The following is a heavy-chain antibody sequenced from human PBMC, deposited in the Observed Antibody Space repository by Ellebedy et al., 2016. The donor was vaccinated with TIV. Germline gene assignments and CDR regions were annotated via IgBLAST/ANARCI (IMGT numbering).Heavy chain of an antibody. CDR2: IEDDGSI. V-gene: IGHV4-59*01. Sequence: MPSETLSLTCTVSGSSISSYHWGWIRQPPGKGLEWIGYIEDDGSINYNYSPSLKSRATISVDPSKSQFSLSLRSVTTADTAVYYCARGGCSSCYIVSWGQGTLVTVSS. D-gene: IGHD6-13*01. J-gene: IGHJ4*02. CDR1: GSSISSYH. CDR3: ARGGCSSCYIVS.